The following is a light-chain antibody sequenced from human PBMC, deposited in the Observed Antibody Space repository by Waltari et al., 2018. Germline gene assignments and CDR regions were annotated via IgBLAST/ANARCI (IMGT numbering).Light chain of an antibody. V-gene: IGKV3-20*01. J-gene: IGKJ2*01. CDR1: QSVSNNF. Sequence: EIVLTQSPGTLSLPPGERVTLSCRASQSVSNNFLAWYQQRPGQPPRLLIYAASSRAAGIPDRFRGSESGTDFTLTISRLEPEDFAVYYCQLYGSSLYIFGPGTELEIK. CDR2: AAS. CDR3: QLYGSSLYI.